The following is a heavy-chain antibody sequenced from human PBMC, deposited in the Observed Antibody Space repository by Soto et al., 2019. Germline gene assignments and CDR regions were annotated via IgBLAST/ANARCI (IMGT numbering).Heavy chain of an antibody. V-gene: IGHV4-39*01. CDR2: IYSSGST. D-gene: IGHD2-15*01. CDR1: GGSISSSSYL. CDR3: ARHRSDFWFDP. J-gene: IGHJ5*02. Sequence: QLQLQESGPGLVKPSEPLYLTCTESGGSISSSSYLWGWIRQPPGKGLELIGSIYSSGSTYYNPSLKSRVTVSVDTSKNQFSRKLNAVTAAYTAVYYCARHRSDFWFDPWGQGTLVTVSS.